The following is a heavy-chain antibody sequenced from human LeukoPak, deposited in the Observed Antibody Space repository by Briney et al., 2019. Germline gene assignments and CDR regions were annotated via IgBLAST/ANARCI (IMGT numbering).Heavy chain of an antibody. CDR2: IYYSGST. D-gene: IGHD6-19*01. CDR1: GGSISSSSYY. Sequence: SETLSLTCTVSGGSISSSSYYWGWIRQPPGKGLEWIGSIYYSGSTYYNPSLKSRVTISPDASKNEFSLKLTSVTAADTAVYYCAKSDLGQQWLVPFDHWGQGTLVTVSS. CDR3: AKSDLGQQWLVPFDH. J-gene: IGHJ4*02. V-gene: IGHV4-39*07.